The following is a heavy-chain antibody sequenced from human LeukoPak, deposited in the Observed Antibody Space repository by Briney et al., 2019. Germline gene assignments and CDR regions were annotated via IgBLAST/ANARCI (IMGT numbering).Heavy chain of an antibody. D-gene: IGHD6-13*01. CDR2: INHSGST. Sequence: GSLRLSCAGSGFTFSSYAMSWARQPPGKGLEWLGEINHSGSTNYNPSLKSRVTISVDTSKNQFSLKLSSVTAADTAVYYCARAGYSSSWYPTPFDYWGQGTLVTVSS. CDR3: ARAGYSSSWYPTPFDY. V-gene: IGHV4-34*01. CDR1: GFTFSSYA. J-gene: IGHJ4*02.